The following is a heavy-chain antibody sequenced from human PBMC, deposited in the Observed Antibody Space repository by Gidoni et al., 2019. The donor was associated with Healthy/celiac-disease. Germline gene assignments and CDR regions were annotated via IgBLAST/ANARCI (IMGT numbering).Heavy chain of an antibody. V-gene: IGHV4-39*01. D-gene: IGHD3-10*01. CDR1: GCSISSSSYY. J-gene: IGHJ3*02. CDR2: IYYSGST. CDR3: ARHREFLGIKAFDI. Sequence: QLQLQESGPGLVKPSETLTLTCTVSGCSISSSSYYWGWIRQPPGKGLEWIGSIYYSGSTYYNPSLKSRVTISVDTAKNQFSLKLSSVTAADTAVYYCARHREFLGIKAFDIWGQGTMVTVSS.